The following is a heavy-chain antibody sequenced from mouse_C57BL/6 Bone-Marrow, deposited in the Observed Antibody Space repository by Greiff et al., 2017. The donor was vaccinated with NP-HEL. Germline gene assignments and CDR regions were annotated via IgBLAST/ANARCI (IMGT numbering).Heavy chain of an antibody. D-gene: IGHD2-4*01. Sequence: EVMLVESGGGLVQPGGSLSLSCAASGFTFTDYYMSWVRQPPGKALEWLGFIRNKANGYTTEYSASVKGRFTISRDNSQSILYLQMNALRAEDSATYYCARLDYDKHFDVWGTGTTVTVSS. J-gene: IGHJ1*03. V-gene: IGHV7-3*01. CDR3: ARLDYDKHFDV. CDR2: IRNKANGYTT. CDR1: GFTFTDYY.